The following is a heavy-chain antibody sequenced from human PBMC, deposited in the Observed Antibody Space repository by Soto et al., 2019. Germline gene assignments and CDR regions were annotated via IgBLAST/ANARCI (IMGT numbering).Heavy chain of an antibody. CDR2: INPNSGGT. CDR1: GYTFTGYY. CDR3: ARVSHGVVAPFDY. D-gene: IGHD2-15*01. Sequence: ASVKVSCKASGYTFTGYYMHWVRQAPGQGLEWMGWINPNSGGTNYAQKFQGRVTMTRDTSISTAYMELSRLRSDDTAVYYCARVSHGVVAPFDYWGQGTLVTVSS. V-gene: IGHV1-2*02. J-gene: IGHJ4*02.